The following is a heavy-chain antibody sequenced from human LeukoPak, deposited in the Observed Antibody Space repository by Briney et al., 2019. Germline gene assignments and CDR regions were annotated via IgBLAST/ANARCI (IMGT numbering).Heavy chain of an antibody. D-gene: IGHD3-22*01. CDR2: ISGSGGST. J-gene: IGHJ1*01. Sequence: GGSLRLSCAASGFTSSTYAMSWVRQAPGKGLEWVSGISGSGGSTYYADSVKGRFTISRDNSKNTLYLQMNSLRAEDTAVYYCAKGRDSSGIDQYFQHWGQGTLVTVSS. CDR1: GFTSSTYA. CDR3: AKGRDSSGIDQYFQH. V-gene: IGHV3-23*01.